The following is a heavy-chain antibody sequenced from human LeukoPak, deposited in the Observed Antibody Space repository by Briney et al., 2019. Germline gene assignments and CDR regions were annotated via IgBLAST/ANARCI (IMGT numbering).Heavy chain of an antibody. CDR3: ARHQRRITMIVVVKPKGNWFDP. Sequence: PSETLSLTCAVYGGSFSGYYWSWIRQPPGKGLEWIGEINHSGSTNYNPSLKSRVTISVDTSKNQFSLKLSSVTAADTAVYYCARHQRRITMIVVVKPKGNWFDPWGQGTLVTVSS. D-gene: IGHD3-22*01. CDR1: GGSFSGYY. CDR2: INHSGST. J-gene: IGHJ5*02. V-gene: IGHV4-34*01.